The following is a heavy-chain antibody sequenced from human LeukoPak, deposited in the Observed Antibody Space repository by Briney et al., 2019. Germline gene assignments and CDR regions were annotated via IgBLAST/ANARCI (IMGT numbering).Heavy chain of an antibody. CDR3: ASGTMVRGVWADY. Sequence: GGSLRLSCAASGFSFSDFYMSWIRQAPGKGLEWVSYISSGGSAIYYADSVKGRFTISRDNTKRSLYLQMNSLRAEDTAVYYCASGTMVRGVWADYWGQGTLVTVSS. V-gene: IGHV3-11*01. CDR1: GFSFSDFY. J-gene: IGHJ4*02. CDR2: ISSGGSAI. D-gene: IGHD3-10*01.